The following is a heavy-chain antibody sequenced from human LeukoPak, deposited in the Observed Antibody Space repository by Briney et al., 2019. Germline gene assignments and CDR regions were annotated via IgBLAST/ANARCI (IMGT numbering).Heavy chain of an antibody. D-gene: IGHD4-17*01. V-gene: IGHV3-7*01. Sequence: GGSLRLSCAASGFTFSSYWMSWVRQAPGKGLEWVANIKQDGSEKYYVDSVKGRFTISRDNAKNSLYLQMNSLRAEDTAVYYCARGASYGDYGVYYFDYWGQGTLVTVSS. CDR3: ARGASYGDYGVYYFDY. CDR1: GFTFSSYW. J-gene: IGHJ4*02. CDR2: IKQDGSEK.